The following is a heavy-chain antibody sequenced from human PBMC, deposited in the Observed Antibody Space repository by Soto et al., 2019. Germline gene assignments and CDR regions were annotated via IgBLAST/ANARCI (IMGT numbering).Heavy chain of an antibody. CDR3: STWVVATDTDY. CDR2: INHSGVH. J-gene: IGHJ4*02. Sequence: SSETLSLTCALSGASFSGNFWGWIRQPPGMGLEWIGEINHSGVHKYNPSLKSRVTISVDTSKNQLSLKLTSVTAADTAVYYCSTWVVATDTDYWGQGTQVTVSS. CDR1: GASFSGNF. D-gene: IGHD2-21*02. V-gene: IGHV4-34*01.